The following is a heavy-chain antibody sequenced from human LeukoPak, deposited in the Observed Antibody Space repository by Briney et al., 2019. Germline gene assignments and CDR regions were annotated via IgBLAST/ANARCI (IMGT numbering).Heavy chain of an antibody. V-gene: IGHV4-4*07. J-gene: IGHJ4*02. CDR3: AREAGSERYFDS. Sequence: SETLSLTCTVSGGSISSYFWSWIRQPAGKGLVWIGRIYTSANTNYNPTLQSRVTMSIDTSKNQFSLNVTSVTAADTAVYYCAREAGSERYFDSWGQGTLVTVSS. CDR1: GGSISSYF. CDR2: IYTSANT.